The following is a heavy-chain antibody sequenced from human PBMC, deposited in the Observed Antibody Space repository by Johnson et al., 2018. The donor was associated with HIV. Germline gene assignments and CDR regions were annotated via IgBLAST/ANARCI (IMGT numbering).Heavy chain of an antibody. Sequence: VQLVESGGGLVQPGGSLRLSCAASGFTVSSYAMHWVRQAPGKGLEWVAVISYDGSNKYYADSVKGRFTISRDNSKNTLYLQMNSLRAEDTAVYYCAKPRYYDNAFEMWGQGTMVTVSS. CDR2: ISYDGSNK. CDR3: AKPRYYDNAFEM. V-gene: IGHV3-30-3*02. D-gene: IGHD3-16*01. J-gene: IGHJ3*02. CDR1: GFTVSSYA.